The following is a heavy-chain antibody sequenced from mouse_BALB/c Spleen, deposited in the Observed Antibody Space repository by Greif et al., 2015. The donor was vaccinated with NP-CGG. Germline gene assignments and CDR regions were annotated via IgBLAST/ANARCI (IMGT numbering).Heavy chain of an antibody. CDR3: TTLYYGNYVYYAMDY. D-gene: IGHD2-1*01. V-gene: IGHV1-69*02. Sequence: QVQLQQSGAELLRPWASVKLSCKASGYTFTSYWINWVKQRPGQGLEWIGNIYPSDSYTNYNQKFKDKATLTVDKSSSTAYMQLSSPTSEDSAVYYCTTLYYGNYVYYAMDYWGQGTSVTVSS. CDR1: GYTFTSYW. CDR2: IYPSDSYT. J-gene: IGHJ4*01.